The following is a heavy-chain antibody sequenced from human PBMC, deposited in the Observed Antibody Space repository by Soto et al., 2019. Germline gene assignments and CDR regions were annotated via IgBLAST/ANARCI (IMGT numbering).Heavy chain of an antibody. CDR2: IGTGGDT. D-gene: IGHD6-19*01. CDR3: AREGSGSGWNDWCFDL. V-gene: IGHV3-13*01. J-gene: IGHJ2*01. CDR1: GLTFSRCD. Sequence: EVQLVESGGGLVQPGGSLRLSCAASGLTFSRCDMHWVRQVTGKGLEWVSAIGTGGDTYYADSVKGSFTISREKAKNSVYLQKNSLRAHDTAVYYCAREGSGSGWNDWCFDLWGRGTLVNGPS.